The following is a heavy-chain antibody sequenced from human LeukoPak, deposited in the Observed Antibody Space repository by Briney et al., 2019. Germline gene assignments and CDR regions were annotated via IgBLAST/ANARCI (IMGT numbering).Heavy chain of an antibody. J-gene: IGHJ5*02. CDR3: ARDPFPHAINYYDSSGYP. V-gene: IGHV4-30-4*08. CDR1: GGSISSGSYY. CDR2: IYYSGST. Sequence: SQTLSLTCTVSGGSISSGSYYWSWIRQPPGKGLEWIGYIYYSGSTYYNPSLKSRVTISVDTSKNQFSLKLSSVTAADTAVYYCARDPFPHAINYYDSSGYPWGQGTLVTVSS. D-gene: IGHD3-22*01.